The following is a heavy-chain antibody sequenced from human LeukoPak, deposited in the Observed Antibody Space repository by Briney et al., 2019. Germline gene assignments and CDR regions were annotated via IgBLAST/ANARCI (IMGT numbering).Heavy chain of an antibody. V-gene: IGHV1-46*01. CDR3: ARFSRYCSSTSCYLYGMDV. Sequence: ASVKVSCKASGYTFTSYYMHWVRQAPGQGLEWMGIINPSGGSTSYAQKFQGRVTMTRTTSRSTAYMELSSLRSEDTALYYCARFSRYCSSTSCYLYGMDVWGQGTTVTVSS. CDR2: INPSGGST. J-gene: IGHJ6*02. D-gene: IGHD2-2*01. CDR1: GYTFTSYY.